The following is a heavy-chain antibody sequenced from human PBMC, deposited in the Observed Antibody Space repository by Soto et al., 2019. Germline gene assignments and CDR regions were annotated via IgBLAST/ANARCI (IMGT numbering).Heavy chain of an antibody. CDR1: GFIFSEST. Sequence: GGSLRLSCSASGFIFSESTIYWVRQVPGKGLEAISAVSTSGRSAYYADSVKDRFTISRDNSKNTLFLQMGSLRPEDTAIYYCVKQAHGLDGVAFDYWGQGTQVTVSS. D-gene: IGHD2-15*01. V-gene: IGHV3-64D*06. CDR2: VSTSGRSA. CDR3: VKQAHGLDGVAFDY. J-gene: IGHJ4*02.